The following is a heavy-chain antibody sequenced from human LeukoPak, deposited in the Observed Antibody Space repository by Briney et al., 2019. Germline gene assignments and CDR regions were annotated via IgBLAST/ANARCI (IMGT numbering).Heavy chain of an antibody. CDR1: GGTFSSYA. CDR3: ARDRTNYYGSGSQFDY. Sequence: ASVKVSCKASGGTFSSYAISWVRQAPGQGLEWMGRIIPILGIANYAQKFQGRVTITADKSTSTAYMELSSLRSEDTAVYYCARDRTNYYGSGSQFDYWGQGTLVTVSS. V-gene: IGHV1-69*04. D-gene: IGHD3-10*01. J-gene: IGHJ4*02. CDR2: IIPILGIA.